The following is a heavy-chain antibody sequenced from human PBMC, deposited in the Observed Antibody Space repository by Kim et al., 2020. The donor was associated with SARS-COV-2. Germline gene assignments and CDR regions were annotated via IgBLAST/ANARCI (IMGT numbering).Heavy chain of an antibody. J-gene: IGHJ6*02. D-gene: IGHD3-10*01. CDR3: AREKSRGDYYYYGMDV. CDR2: INAGNGNT. V-gene: IGHV1-3*01. Sequence: ASVKVSCKASGYTFTSYAMHWVRQAPGQRLEWMGWINAGNGNTKYSQKFQGRVTITRDTSASTAYMELSSLRSEDTAVYYCAREKSRGDYYYYGMDVWGQGTTVTVSS. CDR1: GYTFTSYA.